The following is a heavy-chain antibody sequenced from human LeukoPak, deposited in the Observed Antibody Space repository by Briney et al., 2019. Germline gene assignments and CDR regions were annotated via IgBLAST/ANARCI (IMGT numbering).Heavy chain of an antibody. CDR3: AREVATMGSDGDY. Sequence: PGGSLRLSCAASGFTFSSYAMHWVRQAPGKGLEWVAVISYDGSNKYYADSVKGRFTISRDNSKNTLYLQMNSLRAEDTAVYYCAREVATMGSDGDYWGQGTLVTVSS. D-gene: IGHD5-12*01. CDR1: GFTFSSYA. V-gene: IGHV3-30-3*01. J-gene: IGHJ4*02. CDR2: ISYDGSNK.